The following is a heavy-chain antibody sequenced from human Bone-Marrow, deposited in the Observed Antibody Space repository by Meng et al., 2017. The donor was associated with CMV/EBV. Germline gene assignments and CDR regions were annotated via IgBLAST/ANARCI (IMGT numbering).Heavy chain of an antibody. V-gene: IGHV4-34*01. CDR1: GGSFSGYY. J-gene: IGHJ5*02. CDR3: ARRYYDFWSGYPRGVDP. D-gene: IGHD3-3*01. CDR2: INHSGST. Sequence: GSLRLSCAVYGGSFSGYYWSWIRQPPGKGLEWIGEINHSGSTNYNPSLKSRVTISVDTSKNQFSLKLSSVTAADTAVYYCARRYYDFWSGYPRGVDPWGQGTLVTVSS.